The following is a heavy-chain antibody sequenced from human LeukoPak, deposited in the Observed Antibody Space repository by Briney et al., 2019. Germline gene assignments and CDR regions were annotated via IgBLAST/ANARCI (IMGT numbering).Heavy chain of an antibody. Sequence: GESLKISCKGPGYSFTSYWIGWVRQMPGKGLEWMGIIYPGDSDTRYSPSFQGQVTISADKSISTAYLQWSSLKASDTAMYYCARPYRLSSGYYPPDYWGQGTLVTVSS. CDR1: GYSFTSYW. CDR3: ARPYRLSSGYYPPDY. J-gene: IGHJ4*02. D-gene: IGHD3-22*01. CDR2: IYPGDSDT. V-gene: IGHV5-51*01.